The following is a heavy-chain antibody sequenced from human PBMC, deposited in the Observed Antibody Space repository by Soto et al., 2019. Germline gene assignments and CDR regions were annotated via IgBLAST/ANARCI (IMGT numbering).Heavy chain of an antibody. Sequence: ASVKFSCQASGYTFTSYYMHWVRQAPGQGLEWMGIINPSGGSTSYAQKFQGRVTMTRDTSTSTVYMELSSLRSEDTAVYYCARHSKWNDLHPYDYWSQGTLGTVS. CDR2: INPSGGST. D-gene: IGHD1-20*01. V-gene: IGHV1-46*01. CDR3: ARHSKWNDLHPYDY. CDR1: GYTFTSYY. J-gene: IGHJ4*02.